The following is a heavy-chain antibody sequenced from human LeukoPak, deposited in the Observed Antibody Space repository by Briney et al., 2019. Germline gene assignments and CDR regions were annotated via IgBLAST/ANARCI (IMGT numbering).Heavy chain of an antibody. CDR2: IITIFGTA. Sequence: SVKVSCKASGGTFSSYAISWVRQAPGQGLEWMGGIITIFGTANYAQKFQGRVTITADKSTSTAYMELSSLRSEDTAVYYCARGGYDILTGYYYYFDYWGQGTLVTVSS. CDR1: GGTFSSYA. J-gene: IGHJ4*02. CDR3: ARGGYDILTGYYYYFDY. D-gene: IGHD3-9*01. V-gene: IGHV1-69*06.